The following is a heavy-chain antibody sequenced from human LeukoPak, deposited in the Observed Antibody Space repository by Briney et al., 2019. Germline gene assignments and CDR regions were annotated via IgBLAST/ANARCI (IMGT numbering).Heavy chain of an antibody. Sequence: GGSLRLSCAASGFTVRTNYMSWVRQAPGKRLEWVSLIHTGGSTSYADSVRGRFTISTDNFNNTVYLQMNSLRAEDTAVYYCARDRAFDYWGQGTLVTVSS. CDR1: GFTVRTNY. CDR3: ARDRAFDY. V-gene: IGHV3-53*01. CDR2: IHTGGST. J-gene: IGHJ4*02. D-gene: IGHD3-10*01.